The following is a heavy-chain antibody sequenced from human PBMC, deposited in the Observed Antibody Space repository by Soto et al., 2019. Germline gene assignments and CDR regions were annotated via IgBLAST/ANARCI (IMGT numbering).Heavy chain of an antibody. CDR2: ISENSGGT. CDR1: GFTFSRHA. J-gene: IGHJ5*01. CDR3: ARKPNGFDS. V-gene: IGHV3-23*01. Sequence: EVQLLESGGGLVQPGGSLRLSCAASGFTFSRHAMTWVRQAPGKGLEWVSSISENSGGTYYADSVKGRFTISRDNSKNTLDLQMHGLRAEDTALYYCARKPNGFDSWGQGTLVTVSP.